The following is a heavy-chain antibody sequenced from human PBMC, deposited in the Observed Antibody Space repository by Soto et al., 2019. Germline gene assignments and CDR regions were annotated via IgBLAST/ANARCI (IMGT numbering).Heavy chain of an antibody. CDR2: ISSSSSYT. J-gene: IGHJ4*02. CDR1: GFTFSDYY. CDR3: ATGQYYYDSSGYYYS. D-gene: IGHD3-22*01. V-gene: IGHV3-11*05. Sequence: QVQLVESGGGLVKPGGSLRLSCAASGFTFSDYYMSWIRQAPGKGLEWVSYISSSSSYTNYADSVKGRFTISRDNAKNSLYLQMNGLGAEDTAVYYCATGQYYYDSSGYYYSWGQGTLVTVSS.